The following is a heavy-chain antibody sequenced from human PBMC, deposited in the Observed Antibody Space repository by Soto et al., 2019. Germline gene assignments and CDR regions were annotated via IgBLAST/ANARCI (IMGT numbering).Heavy chain of an antibody. CDR3: ARDGPVNYYDSSGFFGY. Sequence: SVKVSCKASGGTFSSYAISWVRQAPGQGLEWMGGIIPIFGTANYAQKFQGRVTITADKSTSTAYMELSSLRSEDTAVYYCARDGPVNYYDSSGFFGYWGQGTLVTVSS. CDR2: IIPIFGTA. D-gene: IGHD3-22*01. CDR1: GGTFSSYA. V-gene: IGHV1-69*06. J-gene: IGHJ4*02.